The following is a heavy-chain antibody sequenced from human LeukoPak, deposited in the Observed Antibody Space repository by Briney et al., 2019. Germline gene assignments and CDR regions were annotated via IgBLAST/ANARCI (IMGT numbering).Heavy chain of an antibody. CDR3: ARRRCSSTSCYTGRIGPWFDP. V-gene: IGHV1-8*03. Sequence: ASVKVSCKASGYTFTSYDINWVRQATGQGLEWMGWMNPNSGNTGYAQKFQGRVTITRNTSISTAYMELSSLRSEDTAVYYCARRRCSSTSCYTGRIGPWFDPWGQGTLVTVSS. D-gene: IGHD2-2*02. CDR2: MNPNSGNT. J-gene: IGHJ5*02. CDR1: GYTFTSYD.